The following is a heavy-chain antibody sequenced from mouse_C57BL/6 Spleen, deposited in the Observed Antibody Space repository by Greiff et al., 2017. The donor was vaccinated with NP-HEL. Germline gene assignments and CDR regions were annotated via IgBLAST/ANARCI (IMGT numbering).Heavy chain of an antibody. Sequence: VQLQQSGAELVKPGASVKISCKASGYAFSSYWMNWVKQRPGKGLEWIGQIYPGDGDTNYNGKFKGKATLTADKSSSTAYMQLSSLTSEDSAVYFCARGDYDGPRFAYWGQGTLVTVSA. V-gene: IGHV1-80*01. D-gene: IGHD2-3*01. CDR2: IYPGDGDT. J-gene: IGHJ3*01. CDR3: ARGDYDGPRFAY. CDR1: GYAFSSYW.